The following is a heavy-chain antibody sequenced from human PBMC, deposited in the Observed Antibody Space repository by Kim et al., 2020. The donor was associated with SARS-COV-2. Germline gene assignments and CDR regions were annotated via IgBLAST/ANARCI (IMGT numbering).Heavy chain of an antibody. CDR3: AKDIGYSSGSIDY. CDR1: GFTFDDYA. J-gene: IGHJ4*02. Sequence: GGSLRLSCAASGFTFDDYAMHWVRQAPGKGLEWVSGISWNSGSIGYADSVKGRFTISGDNAKNSLYLQMNSLRAEDTALYYCAKDIGYSSGSIDYWGQGT. D-gene: IGHD6-19*01. V-gene: IGHV3-9*01. CDR2: ISWNSGSI.